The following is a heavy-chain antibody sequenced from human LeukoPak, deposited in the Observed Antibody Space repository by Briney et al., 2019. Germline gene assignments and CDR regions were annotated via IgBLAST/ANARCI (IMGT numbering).Heavy chain of an antibody. CDR1: GSTFSSYS. V-gene: IGHV3-21*01. J-gene: IGHJ4*02. CDR2: ISSSSSYI. Sequence: PGGSLRLSCAASGSTFSSYSMNWVRQAPGKGLEWVSSISSSSSYIYYADSVKGRFTISRDNAKNSLYLQMNSLRAEDTAVYYCARIVVVVAATTYYYFDYWGQGTLVTVSS. CDR3: ARIVVVVAATTYYYFDY. D-gene: IGHD2-15*01.